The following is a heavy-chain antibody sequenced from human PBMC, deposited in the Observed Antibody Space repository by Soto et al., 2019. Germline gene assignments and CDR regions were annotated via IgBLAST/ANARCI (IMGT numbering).Heavy chain of an antibody. D-gene: IGHD1-1*01. Sequence: ETLSLPCIVSGFAISRGYYWSWVRQPPGKGLEWIGSIYPSVSSYHNPSLATRLRLSIDTSKNQFTLNLTSVTAADTALYFCAREKVGTTFFDNWGQGIQVTVSS. CDR2: IYPSVSS. J-gene: IGHJ4*02. V-gene: IGHV4-38-2*02. CDR3: AREKVGTTFFDN. CDR1: GFAISRGYY.